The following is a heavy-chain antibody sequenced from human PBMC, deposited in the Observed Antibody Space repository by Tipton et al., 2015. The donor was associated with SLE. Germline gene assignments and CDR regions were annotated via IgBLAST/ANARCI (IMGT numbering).Heavy chain of an antibody. CDR1: GFTVSSNY. CDR3: AKVGATPLDAFDI. CDR2: IYSGGST. V-gene: IGHV3-53*01. J-gene: IGHJ3*02. D-gene: IGHD1-26*01. Sequence: GSLRLSCAASGFTVSSNYMSWVRQAPGKGLEWVSVIYSGGSTYYADSVKGRFTISRDNSKNTLYLQMNSLRAEDTAVYYCAKVGATPLDAFDIWGQGTMVTVSS.